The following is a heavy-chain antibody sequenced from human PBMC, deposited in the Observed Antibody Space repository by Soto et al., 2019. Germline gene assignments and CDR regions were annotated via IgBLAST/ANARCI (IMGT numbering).Heavy chain of an antibody. CDR3: ARMPMITCVGHVYRPFDI. CDR1: GDSISSSYW. D-gene: IGHD3-16*01. Sequence: QVQLQESGPGLVKPSGTLSLTCAVSGDSISSSYWWSWVRQPPGKGLELIGEMYHSGSTNYNPSLKRRVTISVDKSNNHFFLDLTSVTAADTAVYYCARMPMITCVGHVYRPFDIWGQGTMVTVSS. CDR2: MYHSGST. V-gene: IGHV4-4*02. J-gene: IGHJ3*02.